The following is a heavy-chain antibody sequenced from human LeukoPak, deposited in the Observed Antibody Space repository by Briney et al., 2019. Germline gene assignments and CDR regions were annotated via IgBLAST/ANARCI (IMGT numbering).Heavy chain of an antibody. J-gene: IGHJ4*02. CDR2: IGHFTGDI. Sequence: GGSLRLSCVATGFTLKSSSMSWVRQAPGKGLEWVAFIGHFTGDIFYADSVKGRFTISRDNSKNTLYLQMNSLRAEDTAVYYCARGYSSSWYSDYWGQGTLVTVSS. D-gene: IGHD6-13*01. CDR1: GFTLKSSS. V-gene: IGHV3-21*01. CDR3: ARGYSSSWYSDY.